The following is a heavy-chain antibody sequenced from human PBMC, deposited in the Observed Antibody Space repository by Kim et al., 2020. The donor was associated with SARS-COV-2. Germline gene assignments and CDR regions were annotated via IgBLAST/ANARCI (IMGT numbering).Heavy chain of an antibody. D-gene: IGHD3-3*01. V-gene: IGHV3-11*06. J-gene: IGHJ4*02. Sequence: RFTISRDNAKNSLYLQMNSLRAEDTAVYYCAREERYYDFWSGYSYYFDYWGQGTLVTVSS. CDR3: AREERYYDFWSGYSYYFDY.